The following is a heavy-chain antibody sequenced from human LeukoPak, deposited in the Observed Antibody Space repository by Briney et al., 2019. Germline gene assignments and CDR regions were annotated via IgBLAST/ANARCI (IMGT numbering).Heavy chain of an antibody. J-gene: IGHJ5*02. D-gene: IGHD2-2*02. V-gene: IGHV3-23*01. CDR3: AKGPYCSTTSCYTMGCFDP. CDR2: ISVGSGST. Sequence: GGSLSLSCAASGFTFRTYAMSWVRQAPGEGLEWVSSISVGSGSTYYAGSVKGRFTISRDNSKNTLYLQMDSLRTEDTAVYYCAKGPYCSTTSCYTMGCFDPWGQGTLVTVSS. CDR1: GFTFRTYA.